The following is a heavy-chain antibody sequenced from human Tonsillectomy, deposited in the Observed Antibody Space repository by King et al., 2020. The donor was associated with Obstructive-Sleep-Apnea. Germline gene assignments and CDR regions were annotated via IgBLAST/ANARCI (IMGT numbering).Heavy chain of an antibody. V-gene: IGHV4-59*01. CDR2: IYYSGST. D-gene: IGHD4-23*01. Sequence: QLQESGPGLVKPSETLSLTRTVSGGSISSYYWSWIRQPPGKGLEWIGYIYYSGSTNYNPSLKSRVTISVDTSKNQFSLKLSSVTAADTAVYYCAGGFRSGDYGGNSRVPPPGFDYWGQGTLVTVSS. CDR1: GGSISSYY. J-gene: IGHJ4*02. CDR3: AGGFRSGDYGGNSRVPPPGFDY.